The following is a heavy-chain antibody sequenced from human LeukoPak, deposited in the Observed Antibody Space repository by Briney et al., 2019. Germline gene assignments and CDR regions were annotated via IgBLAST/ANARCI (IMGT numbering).Heavy chain of an antibody. CDR3: ARARYSSGWYGGAFDI. Sequence: SETLSLTCAVYGGSFSGYYWSWIRQPPGKGLEWIGEINHSGSTNYNPSLKSRVTISVDTSMNQFSLKLSSVTAADTAVYYCARARYSSGWYGGAFDIWGQGTMVTVSS. J-gene: IGHJ3*02. CDR2: INHSGST. D-gene: IGHD6-19*01. CDR1: GGSFSGYY. V-gene: IGHV4-34*01.